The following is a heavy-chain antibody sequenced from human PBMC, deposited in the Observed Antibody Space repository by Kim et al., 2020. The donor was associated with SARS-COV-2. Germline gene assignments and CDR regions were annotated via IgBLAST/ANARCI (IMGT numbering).Heavy chain of an antibody. CDR1: GFTFSNYW. J-gene: IGHJ6*01. Sequence: GGSLRLSCTASGFTFSNYWMHWVRQAPGKGLVWVSRISRDGGTTSYAELVKGRFTISRDNAKKTLYLEMNSLRADDTAVYYCGRGWDYGDYGPQEYYYYGMDVWGQGTTVTVSS. CDR2: ISRDGGTT. CDR3: GRGWDYGDYGPQEYYYYGMDV. D-gene: IGHD4-17*01. V-gene: IGHV3-74*01.